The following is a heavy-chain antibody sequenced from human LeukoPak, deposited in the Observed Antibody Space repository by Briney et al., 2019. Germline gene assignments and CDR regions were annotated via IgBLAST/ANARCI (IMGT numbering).Heavy chain of an antibody. CDR2: IKTDGSTI. V-gene: IGHV3-74*01. Sequence: PGGSLRLSCAASGFVFSNYWMHWVRQAPGKGLVWVSRIKTDGSTITYADSVKGRFTISRDNSKNTLYLQMNSLRAEDTAVYYCAKDSREYYYYYYMDVWGKGTTVTVSS. CDR3: AKDSREYYYYYYMDV. J-gene: IGHJ6*03. D-gene: IGHD2-2*01. CDR1: GFVFSNYW.